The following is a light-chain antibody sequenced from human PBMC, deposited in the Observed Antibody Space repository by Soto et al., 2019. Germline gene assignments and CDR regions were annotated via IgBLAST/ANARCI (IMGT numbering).Light chain of an antibody. CDR2: GAS. CDR1: QTVGSN. V-gene: IGKV3-15*01. Sequence: EIVLTQSPATLSVSPGERASLSCRASQTVGSNLAWYQQKPGQTPRLLIYGASTRAAGIAARFSGSGSGTDFTLTISSPQSEDLAVYYCQQYNNWPITFGQGTRLEIK. CDR3: QQYNNWPIT. J-gene: IGKJ5*01.